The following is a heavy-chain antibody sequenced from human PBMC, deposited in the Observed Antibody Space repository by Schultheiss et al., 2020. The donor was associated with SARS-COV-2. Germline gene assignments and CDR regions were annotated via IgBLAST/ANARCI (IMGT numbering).Heavy chain of an antibody. CDR3: ARGVPPEFDN. D-gene: IGHD2-2*01. V-gene: IGHV4-59*01. CDR2: IYSNGRP. Sequence: SETLSLTCTVSSGSMSGYYWGWIRQTPGEGLDWIANIYSNGRPDYSPSLESRATISLDTSKNQFSLKLLSVTAADTAVYYCARGVPPEFDNWGQGTLVTVSS. CDR1: SGSMSGYY. J-gene: IGHJ4*02.